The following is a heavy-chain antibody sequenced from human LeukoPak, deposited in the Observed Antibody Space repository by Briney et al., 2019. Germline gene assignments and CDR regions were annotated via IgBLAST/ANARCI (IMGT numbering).Heavy chain of an antibody. Sequence: QTGGSLRLSCATSGFPLTTYGMHWVRQSPGKGLEWVAFIRYDVIIEYYADSVKGRFTISRDNSKNTLYLQMNSLRAEDTAVYYCAKQPPGGYYYESSGYYQYFQHWGQGTLVTVSS. CDR3: AKQPPGGYYYESSGYYQYFQH. CDR1: GFPLTTYG. CDR2: IRYDVIIE. J-gene: IGHJ1*01. D-gene: IGHD3-22*01. V-gene: IGHV3-30*02.